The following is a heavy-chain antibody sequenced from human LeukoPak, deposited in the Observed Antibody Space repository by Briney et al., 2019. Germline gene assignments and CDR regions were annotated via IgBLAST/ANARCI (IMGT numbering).Heavy chain of an antibody. J-gene: IGHJ4*02. Sequence: ASLKVSCKASGFTFTGYDLNWVRQATGQGLEWMGWMNINSGDTAYAQRFQGRVTMTRNTSISTAYMELSSLTADDTAVYYCARGRFEVDHWGQGTLVTVSS. CDR3: ARGRFEVDH. CDR2: MNINSGDT. CDR1: GFTFTGYD. V-gene: IGHV1-8*01. D-gene: IGHD3-9*01.